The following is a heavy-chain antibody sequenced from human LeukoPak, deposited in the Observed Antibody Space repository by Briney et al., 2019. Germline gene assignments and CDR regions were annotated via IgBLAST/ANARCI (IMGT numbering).Heavy chain of an antibody. CDR1: GFTFSRYG. V-gene: IGHV3-30*03. Sequence: PGRSLRLSCAASGFTFSRYGMHWVRQTPGKGLKWVAVISYDASNKYYADSVKGRFTISRDNSKNTLYLQMNSLRAEDTAVYYCASGMDAFDIWGQGTMVTVSS. D-gene: IGHD1-14*01. J-gene: IGHJ3*02. CDR3: ASGMDAFDI. CDR2: ISYDASNK.